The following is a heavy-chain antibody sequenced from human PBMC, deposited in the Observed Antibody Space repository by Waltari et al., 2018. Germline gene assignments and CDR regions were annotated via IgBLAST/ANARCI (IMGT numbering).Heavy chain of an antibody. CDR1: GGSISSYH. D-gene: IGHD6-19*01. V-gene: IGHV4-4*07. CDR3: AREDRAVAGTLYFDY. Sequence: QVQLQESGPGLVKPSETLSLTCTVSGGSISSYHWSWIRPPAGKGLEWIGRIYTSGSTNYNPSLKSRVTMSVDTSKNQFSLKLSSVTAADTAVYYCAREDRAVAGTLYFDYWGQGTLVTVSS. J-gene: IGHJ4*02. CDR2: IYTSGST.